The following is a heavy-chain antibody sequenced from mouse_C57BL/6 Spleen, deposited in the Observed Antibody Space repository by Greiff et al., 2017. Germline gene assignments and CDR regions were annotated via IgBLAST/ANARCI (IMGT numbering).Heavy chain of an antibody. V-gene: IGHV5-15*01. D-gene: IGHD2-4*01. CDR1: GFTFSDYG. J-gene: IGHJ3*01. CDR3: ARSNYDYDGWFAY. CDR2: ISNLAYSI. Sequence: EVKLMESGGGLVQPGGSLKLSCAASGFTFSDYGMAWVRQAPRKGPEWVAFISNLAYSIYYADTVTGRFTISRENAKNTLYLEMSSLRSEDTAMYYCARSNYDYDGWFAYWGQGTLVTVSA.